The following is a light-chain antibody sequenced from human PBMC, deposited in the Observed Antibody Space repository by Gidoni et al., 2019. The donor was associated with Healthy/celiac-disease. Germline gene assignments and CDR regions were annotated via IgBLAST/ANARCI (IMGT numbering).Light chain of an antibody. CDR2: AAS. Sequence: DIQMTQSPSSLSDSVGDRATITCRASQRISSYFNWYQQKPGKAPKLLIYAASSLQSGVPSRFSGSGSVTDFSLTISSLQPEDFSTFYCRQSYGTPFTFGPGTKVDIK. J-gene: IGKJ3*01. CDR3: RQSYGTPFT. V-gene: IGKV1-39*01. CDR1: QRISSY.